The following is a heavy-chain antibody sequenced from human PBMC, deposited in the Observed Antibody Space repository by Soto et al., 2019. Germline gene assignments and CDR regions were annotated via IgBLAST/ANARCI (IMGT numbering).Heavy chain of an antibody. CDR1: GFTFSSYA. J-gene: IGHJ6*02. Sequence: GGSLRLSCAASGFTFSSYAMSWVRQAPGKGLEWVSAISGSGGSTYYADSVKGRFTISRDNSKNTLYLQMNSLRAEDTAVYYYAKDRNWNYVYYYYGMDVWGQGTTVTVSS. D-gene: IGHD1-7*01. V-gene: IGHV3-23*01. CDR3: AKDRNWNYVYYYYGMDV. CDR2: ISGSGGST.